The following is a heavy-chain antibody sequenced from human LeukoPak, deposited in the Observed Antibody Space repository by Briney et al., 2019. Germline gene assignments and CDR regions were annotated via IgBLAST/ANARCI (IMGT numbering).Heavy chain of an antibody. Sequence: GGSLRLSCAASAFTGNNNYMTWVRQAPGKGLEWVSLLYSAGSTNFADSVKGRFTISRDNSKNTLYLQMNSLRAEDTALHYCARWTSSHTFDIWGQGTMVTVSS. CDR1: AFTGNNNY. J-gene: IGHJ3*02. CDR3: ARWTSSHTFDI. D-gene: IGHD1-1*01. CDR2: LYSAGST. V-gene: IGHV3-53*01.